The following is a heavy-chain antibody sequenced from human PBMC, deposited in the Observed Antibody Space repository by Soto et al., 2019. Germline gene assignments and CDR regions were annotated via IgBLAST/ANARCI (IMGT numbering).Heavy chain of an antibody. CDR1: GASIRSGGYY. V-gene: IGHV4-31*03. CDR3: ARIEMASIK. Sequence: SETLSLTCIVSGASIRSGGYYWIWLRQSPGKGLDWIGHIYYTGSTFYSPSLKSRLTISLDTSKNQFSLDLRSVTAADTAMYYCARIEMASIKWGRGTLVTVSS. J-gene: IGHJ4*02. CDR2: IYYTGST.